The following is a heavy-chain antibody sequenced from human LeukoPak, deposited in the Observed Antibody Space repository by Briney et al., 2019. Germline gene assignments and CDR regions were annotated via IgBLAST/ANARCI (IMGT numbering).Heavy chain of an antibody. D-gene: IGHD5-24*01. J-gene: IGHJ4*02. Sequence: GGSLRLSCAAFGFTFSSYGMHWVRQAPGKGLEWVAVISYDGSNKYYADSVKGRFTISRDNSKNTLYLQMNSLRAEDTAVYYCAKDFENLDGSAFDYWDQGTLVTVSS. CDR2: ISYDGSNK. CDR1: GFTFSSYG. V-gene: IGHV3-30*18. CDR3: AKDFENLDGSAFDY.